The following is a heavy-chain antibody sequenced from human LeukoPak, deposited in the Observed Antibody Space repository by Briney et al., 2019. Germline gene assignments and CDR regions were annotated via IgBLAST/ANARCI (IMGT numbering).Heavy chain of an antibody. D-gene: IGHD4-17*01. J-gene: IGHJ3*02. CDR1: GGTFSSYA. CDR2: IIPILGIA. CDR3: ARDPRLRNDAFDI. V-gene: IGHV1-69*04. Sequence: ASVKVSCKASGGTFSSYAISWVRQAPGQGLEWMGRIIPILGIANYAQKFQGRVTITADKSTSTAYMELSSLRSEDTAVYYCARDPRLRNDAFDIWGQGTMVTVSS.